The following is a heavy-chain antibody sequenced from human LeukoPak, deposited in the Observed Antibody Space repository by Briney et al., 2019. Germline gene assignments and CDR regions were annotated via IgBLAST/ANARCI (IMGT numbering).Heavy chain of an antibody. J-gene: IGHJ4*02. CDR1: GYSFASYW. V-gene: IGHV5-51*01. Sequence: RGESLKISCKGSGYSFASYWIAWVRQIPGKGLEWLGIINPGDCDTRYSPSFQGQVTISADKSISTAYLQWSSLKASDTAVYYCARWGGAFYFDYWGQGTLVTVSS. CDR2: INPGDCDT. D-gene: IGHD1-26*01. CDR3: ARWGGAFYFDY.